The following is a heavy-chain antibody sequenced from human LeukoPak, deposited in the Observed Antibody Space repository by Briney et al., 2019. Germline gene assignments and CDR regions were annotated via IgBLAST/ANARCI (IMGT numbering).Heavy chain of an antibody. CDR2: VYPGDSDT. CDR1: GDKFSSYW. D-gene: IGHD3-10*01. Sequence: GESLKISCKGSGDKFSSYWIGWVRQMPGKGLEWMGMVYPGDSDTRYSPSFEGLVTVLADKSISTAYLQWRRLQATDTAMYYCVRSPRGLIYYFDYWGQGTLVTVSS. J-gene: IGHJ4*02. CDR3: VRSPRGLIYYFDY. V-gene: IGHV5-51*01.